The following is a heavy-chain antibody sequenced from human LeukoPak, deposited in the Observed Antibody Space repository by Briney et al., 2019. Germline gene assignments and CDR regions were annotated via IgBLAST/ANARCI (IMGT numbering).Heavy chain of an antibody. CDR1: GFTFDDYA. CDR3: AKVLSAAGTY. Sequence: GGSLRLSCAASGFTFDDYAMHWVRHAPGKGLEWVSGISWNSGSIGYADSVKGRFTISRDNAKNSLYLQMNSLRAEDTALYYCAKVLSAAGTYWGQGTLVTVSS. D-gene: IGHD6-13*01. CDR2: ISWNSGSI. J-gene: IGHJ4*02. V-gene: IGHV3-9*01.